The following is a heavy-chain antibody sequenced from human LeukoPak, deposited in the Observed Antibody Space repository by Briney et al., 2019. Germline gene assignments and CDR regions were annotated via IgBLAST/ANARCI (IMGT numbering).Heavy chain of an antibody. Sequence: ASVKVSCKASGYTFTSYDINWVRQATGQGLEWMGWMNPNSGNTGYAQKFQGRVTMTRNTSISTAYMELSSLRSEDTAVYYCARGLTRGVRGVITVVYWGQGTLVTVSS. CDR2: MNPNSGNT. J-gene: IGHJ4*02. D-gene: IGHD3-10*01. CDR1: GYTFTSYD. V-gene: IGHV1-8*01. CDR3: ARGLTRGVRGVITVVY.